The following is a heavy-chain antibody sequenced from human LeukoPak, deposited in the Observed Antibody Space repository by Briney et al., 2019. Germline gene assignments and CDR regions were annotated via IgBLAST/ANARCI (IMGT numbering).Heavy chain of an antibody. Sequence: GGSLRLSCAASGFTVSSNYMSWVRQAPGKGLEWVSVIYSDGNTYYANSVKGRFTISRDNSKNTLYLQMNSLRAEDTAVYYCASGELLYYFDYWGQGTLVTVSS. CDR3: ASGELLYYFDY. V-gene: IGHV3-66*01. CDR1: GFTVSSNY. CDR2: IYSDGNT. D-gene: IGHD1-26*01. J-gene: IGHJ4*02.